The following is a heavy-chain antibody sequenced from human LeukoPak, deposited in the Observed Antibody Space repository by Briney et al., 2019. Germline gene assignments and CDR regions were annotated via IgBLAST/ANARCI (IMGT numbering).Heavy chain of an antibody. CDR1: GYTFTSYD. Sequence: GASVKVSCKASGYTFTSYDINWVRQATGQGLEWMGWMNPNSGNTGYAQKFQGRVTITRNTSISTACMELSSLGSEDTAVYYCARGAIVGGADWGQGTLVTVSS. CDR3: ARGAIVGGAD. V-gene: IGHV1-8*03. D-gene: IGHD1-26*01. J-gene: IGHJ4*02. CDR2: MNPNSGNT.